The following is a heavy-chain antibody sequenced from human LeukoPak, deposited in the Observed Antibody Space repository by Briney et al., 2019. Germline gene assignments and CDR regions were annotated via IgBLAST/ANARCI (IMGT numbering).Heavy chain of an antibody. J-gene: IGHJ6*02. V-gene: IGHV3-74*01. CDR2: INSDGSST. CDR1: GFTFSSSW. CDR3: GREARLGYTYAYGMDV. D-gene: IGHD5-18*01. Sequence: PGGSLRLSCAASGFTFSSSWMHWVRQAPGKGLVWVSRINSDGSSTSYADSVKGRFTISSDNAKNTLYLQMNSLRAEDTAVYYCGREARLGYTYAYGMDVWGQGTTVTVSS.